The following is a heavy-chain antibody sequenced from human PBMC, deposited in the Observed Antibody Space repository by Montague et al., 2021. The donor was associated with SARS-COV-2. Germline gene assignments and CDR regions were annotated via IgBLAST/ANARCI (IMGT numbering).Heavy chain of an antibody. Sequence: CAISGDSVADLNVTWNWLRPSLSSHLHRLCRTHHRSRWFDHYEVSMKGRISIKADTSKNQFSLQLDSVTPEDTAVYYCARGDGLGPYTGYAFDIWGQGTLVIVYS. J-gene: IGHJ3*02. CDR2: THHRSRWFD. CDR3: ARGDGLGPYTGYAFDI. V-gene: IGHV6-1*01. D-gene: IGHD3-16*01. CDR1: GDSVADLNVT.